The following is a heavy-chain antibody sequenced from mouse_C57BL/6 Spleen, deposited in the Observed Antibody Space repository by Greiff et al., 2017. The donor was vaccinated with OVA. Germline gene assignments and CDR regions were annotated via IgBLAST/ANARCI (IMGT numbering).Heavy chain of an antibody. CDR1: GYTFTSYW. V-gene: IGHV1-52*01. CDR2: IDPSDSET. D-gene: IGHD2-5*01. CDR3: AIYYSNYDAMDY. J-gene: IGHJ4*01. Sequence: QVQLKQPGAELVRPGSSVKLSCKASGYTFTSYWMHWVKQRPIQGLEWIGNIDPSDSETHYNQKFKDKATLTVDKSSSTAYMQLSSLTSEDSAVYYCAIYYSNYDAMDYWGQGTSVTVSS.